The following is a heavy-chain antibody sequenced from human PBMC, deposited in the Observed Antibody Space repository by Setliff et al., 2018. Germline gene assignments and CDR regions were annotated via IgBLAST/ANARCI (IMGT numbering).Heavy chain of an antibody. CDR2: IHYSGTT. V-gene: IGHV4-59*11. CDR3: ARENGYCSGGACYFMFDY. J-gene: IGHJ4*02. Sequence: SETLSLTCTVSGGSSSSHYWSWIRQPPGKGLEWIGYIHYSGTTNYNPSLKSRVTLSLDTAKNQFSLELGAVTAADTALYYCARENGYCSGGACYFMFDYWGQGTLVTVSS. D-gene: IGHD2-15*01. CDR1: GGSSSSHY.